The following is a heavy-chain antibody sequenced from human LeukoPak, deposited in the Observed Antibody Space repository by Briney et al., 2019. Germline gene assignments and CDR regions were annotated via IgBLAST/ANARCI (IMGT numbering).Heavy chain of an antibody. CDR2: IYYSGST. Sequence: PSETLSLTCTVSGGSISSYQWSWIRQPPGKGQEWIGYIYYSGSTNYNPSLKSRVTISVATSKNHFSLKLSSVTAADTAVYYCARAKYYDFWSGYYRGYYFDYWGQGTLVTVSS. CDR1: GGSISSYQ. V-gene: IGHV4-59*12. D-gene: IGHD3-3*01. J-gene: IGHJ4*02. CDR3: ARAKYYDFWSGYYRGYYFDY.